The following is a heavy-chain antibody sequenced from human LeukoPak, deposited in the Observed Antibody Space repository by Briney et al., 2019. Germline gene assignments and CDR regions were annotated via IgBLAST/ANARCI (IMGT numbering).Heavy chain of an antibody. CDR1: GWSFSGYY. D-gene: IGHD6-19*01. CDR2: INHSGST. CDR3: ARSRRQWLVNWFDP. J-gene: IGHJ5*02. V-gene: IGHV4-34*01. Sequence: SETLSLTCAVYGWSFSGYYWSWIRQPPGKGLEWIGQINHSGSTNYNPSLKSRVTISVDTSKNQFSLKLSSVTAADTAVYYCARSRRQWLVNWFDPWGQGTLVTVSS.